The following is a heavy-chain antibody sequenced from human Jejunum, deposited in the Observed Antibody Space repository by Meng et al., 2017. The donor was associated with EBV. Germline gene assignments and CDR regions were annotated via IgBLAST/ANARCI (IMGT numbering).Heavy chain of an antibody. V-gene: IGHV1-69*06. D-gene: IGHD3-16*02. Sequence: QVQLVQSGAEVKKPXSSVKVSXKASGGTFSNSAFSWVRQAPGQGLEWMGGVIPIFATANYAQKFQGRVTITADNSTSTAYMELSSLRSEDTAVYYCAGSFGGVVADYFDDWGQGTLVTVSS. CDR2: VIPIFATA. CDR3: AGSFGGVVADYFDD. CDR1: GGTFSNSA. J-gene: IGHJ4*02.